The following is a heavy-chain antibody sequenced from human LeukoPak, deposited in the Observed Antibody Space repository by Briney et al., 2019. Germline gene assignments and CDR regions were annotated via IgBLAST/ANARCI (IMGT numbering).Heavy chain of an antibody. Sequence: PSETLSLTCTVSGGSISNYYWSWLRQPPGKGLEWMGYIYYSGSTNYHPSLKSRVTISVDTAKNQFPLKVRFVAAADTGVYFCARHGSGYDLFFDYWGQGTLVTVSS. CDR2: IYYSGST. V-gene: IGHV4-59*08. J-gene: IGHJ4*02. CDR3: ARHGSGYDLFFDY. CDR1: GGSISNYY. D-gene: IGHD5-12*01.